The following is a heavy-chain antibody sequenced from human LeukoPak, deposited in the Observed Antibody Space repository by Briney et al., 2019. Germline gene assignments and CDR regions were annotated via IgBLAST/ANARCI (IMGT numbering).Heavy chain of an antibody. CDR3: ARGAEMATIDDDAFDI. Sequence: ASVKVSCKASGYTFTSYYMRWVRRAPGQGLEWMGIINPSGGSTSYAQKFQGRVTMTRDTSTSTVYMELSSLRSEDTAVYYCARGAEMATIDDDAFDIWGQGTMVTVSS. CDR2: INPSGGST. D-gene: IGHD5-24*01. J-gene: IGHJ3*02. V-gene: IGHV1-46*01. CDR1: GYTFTSYY.